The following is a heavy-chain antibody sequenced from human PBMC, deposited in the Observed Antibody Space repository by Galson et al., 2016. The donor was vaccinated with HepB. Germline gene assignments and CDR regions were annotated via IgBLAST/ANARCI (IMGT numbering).Heavy chain of an antibody. V-gene: IGHV3-15*07. CDR3: TTTPGITIFGVVDDY. CDR2: VNSKADRGTS. J-gene: IGHJ4*02. CDR1: GFTFDNAW. Sequence: SLRLSCAVSGFTFDNAWMNWVRQAPGKGLEWVGRVNSKADRGTSDYAAPVSGRFTISKDDSKNTVYLQMSSLKTEDTGVYYCTTTPGITIFGVVDDYWGPGTLVTVSS. D-gene: IGHD3-3*01.